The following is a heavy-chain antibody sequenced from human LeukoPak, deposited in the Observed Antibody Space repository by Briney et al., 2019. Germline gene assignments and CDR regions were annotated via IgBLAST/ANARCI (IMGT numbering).Heavy chain of an antibody. V-gene: IGHV3-23*01. Sequence: GGSLRLSCAASGFTFSSYAMSWVRQAPGKGPEWVSAISGSGGSTYYADSVKGRFTISRDNSKNTLYLQMNSLRAEDTAVYYCAMYDFWSGYSPPYFDYWGQGTLVTVSS. D-gene: IGHD3-3*01. CDR2: ISGSGGST. J-gene: IGHJ4*02. CDR1: GFTFSSYA. CDR3: AMYDFWSGYSPPYFDY.